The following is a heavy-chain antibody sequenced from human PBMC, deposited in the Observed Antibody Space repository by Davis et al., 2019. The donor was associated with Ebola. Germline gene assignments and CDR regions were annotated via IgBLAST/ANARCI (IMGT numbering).Heavy chain of an antibody. CDR2: MNPNSGNT. D-gene: IGHD2-2*01. J-gene: IGHJ5*02. CDR1: GYTFTSYD. Sequence: ASVKVSCKASGYTFTSYDINWVRQATGQGLEWMGWMNPNSGNTGYAQKLQGRVTMTTDTSTSTAYMELRSLRSDDTAVYYCARDLVPAAISNNWFDPWGQGTLVTVSS. V-gene: IGHV1-8*01. CDR3: ARDLVPAAISNNWFDP.